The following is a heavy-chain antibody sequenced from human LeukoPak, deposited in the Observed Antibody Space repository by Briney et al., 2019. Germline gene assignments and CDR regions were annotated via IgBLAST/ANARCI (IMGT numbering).Heavy chain of an antibody. CDR1: GGSISSYY. CDR3: ARESSGYDYYYYGMDV. V-gene: IGHV4-59*01. CDR2: IYYSGST. D-gene: IGHD6-19*01. Sequence: PSETLSLTCTVSGGSISSYYWSWIRQPPGKGLEWIGYIYYSGSTNYNPSLKSRVTISVDTSKNQFSLKLSSVTAADTAVYYCARESSGYDYYYYGMDVWGQGTTVTVSS. J-gene: IGHJ6*02.